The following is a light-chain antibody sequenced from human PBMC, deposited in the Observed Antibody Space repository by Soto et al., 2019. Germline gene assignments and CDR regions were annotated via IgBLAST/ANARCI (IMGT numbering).Light chain of an antibody. J-gene: IGKJ1*01. V-gene: IGKV3-15*01. CDR2: AAS. Sequence: EIVLTQSPATLSVSPGERATLSCRASQSVDNNLAWYQQQPGQAPRLLVYAASTRATGLPAKYSGSGSGTEFTLTISSLHSEDFAVYYCQQYNDWPQTFGQETKVEIK. CDR3: QQYNDWPQT. CDR1: QSVDNN.